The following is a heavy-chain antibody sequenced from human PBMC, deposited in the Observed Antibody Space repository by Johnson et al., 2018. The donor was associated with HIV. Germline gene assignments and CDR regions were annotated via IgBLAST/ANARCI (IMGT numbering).Heavy chain of an antibody. V-gene: IGHV3-30-3*01. CDR2: ISYDGGSK. CDR3: ARGYILTGYSGAFDM. CDR1: GFTFSTYP. J-gene: IGHJ3*02. Sequence: QELLVESGGGVVQPGRSLRLSCAASGFTFSTYPMHWVRQAPGKGLEWVAIISYDGGSKYYADSVKGRFTISRDNSKNTLYLQMNSLRAEDTAVYYCARGYILTGYSGAFDMWGQGTTVTVSS. D-gene: IGHD3-9*01.